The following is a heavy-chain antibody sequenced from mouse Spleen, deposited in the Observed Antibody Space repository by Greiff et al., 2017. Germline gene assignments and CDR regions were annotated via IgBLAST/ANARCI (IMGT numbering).Heavy chain of an antibody. Sequence: QVQLQQSGAELVRPGASVTLSCKASGYTFTDYEMHWVKQTPVHGLEWIGAIDPETGGTAYNQKFKGKAILTADKSSSTAYMELRSLTSEDSAVYYCTPSYYGSSYEVQFAYWGQGTLVTVSA. V-gene: IGHV1-15*01. CDR1: GYTFTDYE. CDR2: IDPETGGT. J-gene: IGHJ3*01. CDR3: TPSYYGSSYEVQFAY. D-gene: IGHD1-1*01.